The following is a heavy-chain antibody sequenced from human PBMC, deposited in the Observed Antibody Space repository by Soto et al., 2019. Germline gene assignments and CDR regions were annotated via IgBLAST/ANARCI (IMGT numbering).Heavy chain of an antibody. J-gene: IGHJ4*02. D-gene: IGHD3-16*01. CDR3: VRLWEALDY. V-gene: IGHV6-1*01. CDR2: TYYRSKWYN. Sequence: QVPLQQSGPGLVKPSQTLSLTCAISGDSVSSNSAAWNWIRQSPSRGLEWLGRTYYRSKWYNDYAVSVNSRLTISPDPSQNQFSLHLNSVTPEDTAVYYCVRLWEALDYWGQGTLVTVSS. CDR1: GDSVSSNSAA.